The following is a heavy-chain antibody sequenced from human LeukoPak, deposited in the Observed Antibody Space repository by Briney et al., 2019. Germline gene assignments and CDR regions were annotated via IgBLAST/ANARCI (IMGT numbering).Heavy chain of an antibody. D-gene: IGHD1-26*01. CDR3: ASGGIYYGAAFDF. CDR1: GFTFDDYG. Sequence: GGSLRLSCAGSGFTFDDYGMSWVRHAPGKRLEWVSGINWNGGSTGYADSVKGRFTISRDNAKNSLYLQMNSLRAEDTALYYCASGGIYYGAAFDFWGQGTPVTVSS. J-gene: IGHJ4*02. CDR2: INWNGGST. V-gene: IGHV3-20*04.